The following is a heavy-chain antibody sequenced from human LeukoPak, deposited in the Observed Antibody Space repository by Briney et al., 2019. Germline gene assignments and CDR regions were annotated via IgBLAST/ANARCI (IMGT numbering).Heavy chain of an antibody. D-gene: IGHD3-3*01. CDR3: ARSGVFGVVIDY. CDR2: IYSGDST. J-gene: IGHJ4*02. CDR1: GLTIRSNY. V-gene: IGHV3-66*01. Sequence: GGSLRLSCTTSGLTIRSNYMSWVRQAPGKGLEWVSVIYSGDSTYYADSVKGRFTISRDNSKNTLYLQMNSLRAEDTAVYYCARSGVFGVVIDYWGQGTLVTVSS.